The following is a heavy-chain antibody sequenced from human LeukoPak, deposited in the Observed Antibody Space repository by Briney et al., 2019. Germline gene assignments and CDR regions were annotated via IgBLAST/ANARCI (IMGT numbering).Heavy chain of an antibody. CDR2: IRYDGSNK. Sequence: GGSLRLSCAASGFTFNSYGMHWVRQAPGKGLEWVAFIRYDGSNKYYADSVKGRFTISGDNSKNTLYLQMNSLRAEDTAVYYCAKDREGAKGYFSRSRCSDAFDIWGQGTMVTVSS. V-gene: IGHV3-30*02. CDR3: AKDREGAKGYFSRSRCSDAFDI. J-gene: IGHJ3*02. CDR1: GFTFNSYG. D-gene: IGHD2-2*01.